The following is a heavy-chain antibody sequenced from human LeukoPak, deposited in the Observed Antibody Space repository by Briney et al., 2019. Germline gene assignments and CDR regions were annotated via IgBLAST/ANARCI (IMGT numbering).Heavy chain of an antibody. V-gene: IGHV1-2*04. J-gene: IGHJ4*02. CDR2: INPNSGGT. CDR3: ARANSAAGIDDY. CDR1: GYTFTVYY. Sequence: ASVKVSCKASGYTFTVYYMHWVRQAPGQGLEWMGWINPNSGGTNYAQKFQGWVTMTRDTSISTAYMELSRLRSDDTAVYYCARANSAAGIDDYWGQGTLVTVSP. D-gene: IGHD6-13*01.